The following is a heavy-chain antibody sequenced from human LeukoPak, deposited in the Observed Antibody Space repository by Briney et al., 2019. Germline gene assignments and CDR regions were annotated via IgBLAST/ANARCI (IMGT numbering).Heavy chain of an antibody. CDR1: GFTFSSYW. V-gene: IGHV3-74*01. Sequence: GGSLRLSCAASGFTFSSYWMHWVRQAPGKRLVWVSRINSDGSSTSYADSVKGRFTISRDNAKNTLYLQMNSLRAEDTAVYYCARESVDDLWSGYYKYYYYGMDVWGQGTTVTVSS. D-gene: IGHD3-3*01. CDR2: INSDGSST. J-gene: IGHJ6*02. CDR3: ARESVDDLWSGYYKYYYYGMDV.